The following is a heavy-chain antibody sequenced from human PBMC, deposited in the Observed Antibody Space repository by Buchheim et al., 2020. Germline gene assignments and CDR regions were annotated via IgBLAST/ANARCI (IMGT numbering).Heavy chain of an antibody. Sequence: QVQLVESGGGVVQPGRSLRLSCAASGFTFSSYAMHWVRQAPGKGLEWVAVISYDGSNKYYADSVKGRFTISRDNSKNTLYLPMNSLRAEDTAVYYCARDALLYCSSTSCSSGFDYWGQGTL. CDR3: ARDALLYCSSTSCSSGFDY. CDR1: GFTFSSYA. J-gene: IGHJ4*02. D-gene: IGHD2-2*01. V-gene: IGHV3-30*04. CDR2: ISYDGSNK.